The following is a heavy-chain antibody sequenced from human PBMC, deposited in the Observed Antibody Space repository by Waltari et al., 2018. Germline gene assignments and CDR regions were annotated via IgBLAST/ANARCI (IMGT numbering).Heavy chain of an antibody. CDR3: TRDEYCSGGSCSLFYYYGMDV. D-gene: IGHD2-15*01. Sequence: EVQLVESGGGLVQPGRSLRLSCTASGFTFGDYAMSWVRQAPGKGLEWVGFIRSKAYGGTTEYAASVKGRFTISRDDSKSIAYLQMNSLKTEDTAVYYCTRDEYCSGGSCSLFYYYGMDVWGQGTTVTVSS. CDR1: GFTFGDYA. J-gene: IGHJ6*02. CDR2: IRSKAYGGTT. V-gene: IGHV3-49*04.